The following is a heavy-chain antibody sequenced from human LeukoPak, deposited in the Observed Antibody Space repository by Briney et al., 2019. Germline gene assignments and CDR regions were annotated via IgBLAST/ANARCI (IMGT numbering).Heavy chain of an antibody. D-gene: IGHD3-10*01. Sequence: PSETLSLTRTVSGGSISSSTYYWGWIRQPPGKGLEWIGSIYYSGSTYYTPSLKSRVTISVDTSKNQFSLKPSSVTAADTAVYYCARLWFGNWFDPWGQGTLVTVSS. CDR3: ARLWFGNWFDP. J-gene: IGHJ5*02. V-gene: IGHV4-39*01. CDR2: IYYSGST. CDR1: GGSISSSTYY.